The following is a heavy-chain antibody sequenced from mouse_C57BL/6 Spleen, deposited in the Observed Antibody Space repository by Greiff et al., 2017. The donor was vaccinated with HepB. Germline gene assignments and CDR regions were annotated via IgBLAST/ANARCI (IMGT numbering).Heavy chain of an antibody. J-gene: IGHJ1*03. D-gene: IGHD4-1*01. CDR3: AREETGTLYWYFDV. V-gene: IGHV1-82*01. Sequence: QVQLQQSGPELVKPEASVKISCKASGYAFSSSWMNWVKQRPGKGLEWIGRIYPGDGDTNYNGKFKGKATLTADKSSSTAYMQLSSLTSEDSAVYFCAREETGTLYWYFDVWGTGTTVTVSS. CDR2: IYPGDGDT. CDR1: GYAFSSSW.